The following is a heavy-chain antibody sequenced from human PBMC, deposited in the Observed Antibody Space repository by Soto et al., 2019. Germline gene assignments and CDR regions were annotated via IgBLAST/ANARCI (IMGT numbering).Heavy chain of an antibody. J-gene: IGHJ4*02. CDR3: ARQESGTDY. CDR1: GFTFSTYG. D-gene: IGHD1-26*01. V-gene: IGHV3-30*03. CDR2: ISSDGSET. Sequence: VQLVESGGGLVQPGRSLRLSCAASGFTFSTYGMHWVRQAPGKGPEWVAIISSDGSETHYADSVKGRFTISRDNSRSTLYLQMNSLIVEDTAVYYCARQESGTDYWGQGTLVTVSS.